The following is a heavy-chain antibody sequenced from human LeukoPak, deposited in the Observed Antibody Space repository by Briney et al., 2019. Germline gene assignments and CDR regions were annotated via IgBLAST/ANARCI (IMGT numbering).Heavy chain of an antibody. Sequence: ASVKVSCKASGYTFTNYGISWVRQAPGQGLEWMGWISVYNGNTNYAQKLQGRVTMTTDTSTNTAYMELRSLTSDDTAVYYCARDGEGWGHLYYFDYWGQGTLVTVSS. J-gene: IGHJ4*02. D-gene: IGHD3-10*01. CDR3: ARDGEGWGHLYYFDY. CDR1: GYTFTNYG. V-gene: IGHV1-18*01. CDR2: ISVYNGNT.